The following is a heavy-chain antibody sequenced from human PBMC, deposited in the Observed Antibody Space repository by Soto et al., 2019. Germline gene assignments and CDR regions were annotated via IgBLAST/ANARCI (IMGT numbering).Heavy chain of an antibody. CDR2: IIPIFGTA. D-gene: IGHD3-22*01. CDR1: GGTFSSYA. J-gene: IGHJ4*02. CDR3: ASVGDSSGYYLGPFDY. V-gene: IGHV1-69*13. Sequence: ASVKVSCKASGGTFSSYAISWVRQAPGQGLEWMGGIIPIFGTANYAQKFQGRVTITADESTSTAYMELSSLRSEDTAVYYCASVGDSSGYYLGPFDYWGQGTLVTVSS.